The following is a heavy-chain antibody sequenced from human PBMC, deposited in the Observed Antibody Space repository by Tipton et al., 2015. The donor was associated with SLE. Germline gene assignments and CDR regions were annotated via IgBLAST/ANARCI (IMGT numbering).Heavy chain of an antibody. V-gene: IGHV5-10-1*01. D-gene: IGHD3-22*01. J-gene: IGHJ6*03. Sequence: QSGAEVKKPGESLRISCKGSGYSFTSYWISWVRQMPGKGLEWMGRIDPSDSYTNYSPSFQGHVTISADKSISTAYLQWSSLKASDTAMYYCARGSGYSGWYYYYYMDVWGKGTTVTVSS. CDR1: GYSFTSYW. CDR3: ARGSGYSGWYYYYYMDV. CDR2: IDPSDSYT.